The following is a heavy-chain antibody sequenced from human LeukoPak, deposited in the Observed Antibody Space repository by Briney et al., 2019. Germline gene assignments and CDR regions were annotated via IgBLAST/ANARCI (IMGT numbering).Heavy chain of an antibody. CDR1: GFSFSSSD. Sequence: GGSLRLSCEAFGFSFSSSDMHWVRQAAGKGPEWVSAIGTIYDTYYSDSAKGRFTISRDNAKNSLYLQMNSLRAGDTAVYYCARGPTYYDFWSGLKVSDFWGQGTLVTVSS. CDR3: ARGPTYYDFWSGLKVSDF. V-gene: IGHV3-13*01. D-gene: IGHD3-3*01. J-gene: IGHJ4*02. CDR2: IGTIYDT.